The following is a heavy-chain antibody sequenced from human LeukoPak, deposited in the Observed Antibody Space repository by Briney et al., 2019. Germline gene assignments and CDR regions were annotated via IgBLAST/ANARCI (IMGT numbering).Heavy chain of an antibody. CDR2: IYHSGST. J-gene: IGHJ4*02. CDR3: AREAIAAVAPFDY. V-gene: IGHV4-38-2*02. Sequence: SETLSLTGTGSGYSISSGYYWGWIRQPPGKGLEWIGNIYHSGSTYYNPSLKSRVTISVDTSKNQFSLKLSSVTAADTAVYYCAREAIAAVAPFDYWGQGTLVTVSS. D-gene: IGHD6-19*01. CDR1: GYSISSGYY.